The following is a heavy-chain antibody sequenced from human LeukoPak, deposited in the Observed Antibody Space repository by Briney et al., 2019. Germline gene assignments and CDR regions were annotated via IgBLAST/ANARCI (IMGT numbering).Heavy chain of an antibody. J-gene: IGHJ4*02. V-gene: IGHV4-34*01. Sequence: SETLSLTCAVYGGSFSGYYWSWIRQPPGKGLEWIGEINHSGSTNYNPSLKSRVTISVDTSKNQFSLKLSSVTAADTAVYYCARAPGVDTDYWGQGTLVTVSS. CDR2: INHSGST. CDR1: GGSFSGYY. CDR3: ARAPGVDTDY. D-gene: IGHD7-27*01.